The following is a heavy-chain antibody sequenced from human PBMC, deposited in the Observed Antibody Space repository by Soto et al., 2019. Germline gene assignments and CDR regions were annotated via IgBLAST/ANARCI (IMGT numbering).Heavy chain of an antibody. V-gene: IGHV1-18*01. J-gene: IGHJ6*02. CDR3: ARDPARYCSGGSCYSDYYYGMDV. Sequence: QVPLVQSGAEVKKPGASVKVSCKASGYTFTSYGISWVRQAPGQGLEWMGWISAYNGNTNYAQKLQGRVTMTTDTSTSTAYMELRSLRSDDTAVYYCARDPARYCSGGSCYSDYYYGMDVWGQGTTVTVSS. D-gene: IGHD2-15*01. CDR2: ISAYNGNT. CDR1: GYTFTSYG.